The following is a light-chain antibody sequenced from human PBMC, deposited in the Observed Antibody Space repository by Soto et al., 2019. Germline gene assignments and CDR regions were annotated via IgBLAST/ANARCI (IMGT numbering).Light chain of an antibody. CDR1: QSVRSN. CDR2: DAS. CDR3: QQYNNWPPWT. J-gene: IGKJ1*01. V-gene: IGKV3-15*01. Sequence: EIVMTQSPVTLSVSPRERATLSCRASQSVRSNLAWYQQKPGQAPRLLMYDASTRATGIPARFSGSGSGTEFTLTISSLQSEDFAVYYCQQYNNWPPWTFGQGTKVEIK.